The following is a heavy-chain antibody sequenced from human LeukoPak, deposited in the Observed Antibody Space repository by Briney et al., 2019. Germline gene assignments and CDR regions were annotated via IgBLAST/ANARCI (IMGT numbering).Heavy chain of an antibody. D-gene: IGHD3-10*01. V-gene: IGHV3-53*01. J-gene: IGHJ4*02. Sequence: PGGTLRLSCAASGFTFSSYGMSWVRQAPGKGLEWVSVIYSGGSTYYADSVKGRFTISRDNSKNTLYLQMNSLRAEDTAVYYCAIGRGVVREPYWGQGTLVTVSS. CDR2: IYSGGST. CDR3: AIGRGVVREPY. CDR1: GFTFSSYG.